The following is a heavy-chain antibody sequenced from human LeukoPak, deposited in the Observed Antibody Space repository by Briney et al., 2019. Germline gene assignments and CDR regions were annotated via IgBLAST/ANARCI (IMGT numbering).Heavy chain of an antibody. Sequence: PSETLSLTCTVSGXSISSYYWSWIRQPPGKGLEWIGYIYYSGSTNYNPSLKSRVTISVDTSKNQFSLKLSSVTAADTAVYYCARDLGGAGYFQHWGQGTLVTVSS. CDR1: GXSISSYY. CDR2: IYYSGST. D-gene: IGHD2-15*01. V-gene: IGHV4-59*01. CDR3: ARDLGGAGYFQH. J-gene: IGHJ1*01.